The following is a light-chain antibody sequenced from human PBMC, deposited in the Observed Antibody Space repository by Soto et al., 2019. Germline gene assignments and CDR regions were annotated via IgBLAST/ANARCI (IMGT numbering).Light chain of an antibody. V-gene: IGKV3-11*01. CDR1: QSVSSN. CDR3: QQRSNWPIT. J-gene: IGKJ5*01. Sequence: VLTQSTTTLSLSLGERSTLCWRASQSVSSNLAWYQQKPGQAPRLLIYDASNRATGIPARFSGSGSGTDFTLTISSLEPEDFAVYYCQQRSNWPITFGQGTRLEIK. CDR2: DAS.